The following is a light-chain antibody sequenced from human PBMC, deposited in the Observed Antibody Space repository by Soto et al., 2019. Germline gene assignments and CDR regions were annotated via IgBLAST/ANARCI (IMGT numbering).Light chain of an antibody. J-gene: IGKJ1*01. CDR1: QSVDAY. CDR2: DAS. CDR3: QQRSTWAPT. V-gene: IGKV3-11*01. Sequence: EIVLTQSPVTLSLSPGERATLSCRASQSVDAYLAWYQQRHDQAPRLLIFDASNRATGIPTRFSGSGSGTDLTHTISCLMPQDFAFYYCQQRSTWAPTFGQGTKVEIK.